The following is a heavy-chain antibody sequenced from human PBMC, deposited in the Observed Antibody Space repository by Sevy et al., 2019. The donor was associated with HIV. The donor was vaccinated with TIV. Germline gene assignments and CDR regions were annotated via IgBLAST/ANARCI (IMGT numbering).Heavy chain of an antibody. D-gene: IGHD3-22*01. CDR3: AKGNSGSFDY. CDR2: IKQDESEK. Sequence: GGSLRLSCAASGFSFSTYWMHWVRQAPGKGLEWVANIKQDESEKYYMASVKGRFTISRDNAKNSVYLEMNSLRPEDTAIYYCAKGNSGSFDYWGQRTLVTVSS. V-gene: IGHV3-7*01. J-gene: IGHJ4*02. CDR1: GFSFSTYW.